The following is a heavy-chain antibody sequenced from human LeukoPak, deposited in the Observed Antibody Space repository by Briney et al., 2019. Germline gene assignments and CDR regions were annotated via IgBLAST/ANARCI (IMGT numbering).Heavy chain of an antibody. CDR3: AIMTTVTPEVDY. D-gene: IGHD4-17*01. CDR2: INPSGGST. J-gene: IGHJ4*02. V-gene: IGHV1-46*01. Sequence: ASVKVSCKASGYTFTSYYMHWVRQAPGQGLEWMGIINPSGGSTSYAQKFQGRVTMTRDTSTSTVYMELSSLRSEDTAVYHCAIMTTVTPEVDYWGQGTLVTVSS. CDR1: GYTFTSYY.